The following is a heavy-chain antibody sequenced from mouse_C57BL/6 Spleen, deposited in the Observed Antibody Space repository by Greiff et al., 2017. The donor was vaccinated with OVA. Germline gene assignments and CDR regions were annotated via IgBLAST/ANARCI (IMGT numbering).Heavy chain of an antibody. J-gene: IGHJ2*01. CDR3: ARLYDGYYGFDY. Sequence: EVKLMESEGGLVQPGSSMKLSCTASGFTFSDYYMAWVRQVPEKGLEWVANINYDGSSTYYLDSLKSRFIISRDNAKNILYLQMSSLKSEDTATYYCARLYDGYYGFDYWGQGTTLTVSS. V-gene: IGHV5-16*01. CDR2: INYDGSST. CDR1: GFTFSDYY. D-gene: IGHD2-3*01.